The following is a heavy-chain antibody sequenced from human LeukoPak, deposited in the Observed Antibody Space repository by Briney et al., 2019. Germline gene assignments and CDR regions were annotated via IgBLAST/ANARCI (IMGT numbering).Heavy chain of an antibody. D-gene: IGHD3-22*01. CDR1: GGSISSGDYY. Sequence: PSETLSLTCTVSGGSISSGDYYWSWIRPPPGKGLEWIGYIYYSGSTYYNPSLKSRVTISVDTSKNQFSLKLSSVTAADTAVYYCAREVDDSSGYRYFDYWAQGTLVTVSS. CDR2: IYYSGST. J-gene: IGHJ4*02. V-gene: IGHV4-30-4*01. CDR3: AREVDDSSGYRYFDY.